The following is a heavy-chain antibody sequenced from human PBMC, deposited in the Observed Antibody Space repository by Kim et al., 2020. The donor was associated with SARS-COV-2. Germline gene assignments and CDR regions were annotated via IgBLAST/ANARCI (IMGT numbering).Heavy chain of an antibody. D-gene: IGHD1-1*01. CDR2: T. V-gene: IGHV5-51*01. J-gene: IGHJ4*01. Sequence: TTYSPSFQGQFTITFDKSISTAYLQWSSLQASDSALYYCVRHRSDNTPIDYWGQGTLVTVSS. CDR3: VRHRSDNTPIDY.